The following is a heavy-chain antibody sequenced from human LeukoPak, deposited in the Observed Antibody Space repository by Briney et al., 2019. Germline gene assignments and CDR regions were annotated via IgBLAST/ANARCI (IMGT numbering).Heavy chain of an antibody. CDR1: GGSISSYY. V-gene: IGHV4-59*01. CDR3: ARSYSSSWYFDY. D-gene: IGHD6-13*01. CDR2: IYYSGST. J-gene: IGHJ4*02. Sequence: SETLSLTYTVSGGSISSYYWSWIRQPPGKGLEWIGYIYYSGSTNYNPSLKSRVTISVDTSKNQFSLKLSSVTAADTAVYYCARSYSSSWYFDYWGQGTLVTVSS.